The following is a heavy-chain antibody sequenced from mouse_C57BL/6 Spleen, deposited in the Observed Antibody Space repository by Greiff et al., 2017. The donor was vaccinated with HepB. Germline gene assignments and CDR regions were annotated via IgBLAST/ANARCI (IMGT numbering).Heavy chain of an antibody. J-gene: IGHJ3*01. CDR1: GYSFTDYS. Sequence: VQLKQSGPELVKPGASVKISCKASGYSFTDYSMNWVKQSNGKSLEWIGVINPNYGTTSYNQKFKGKATLTVDQSSSTAYMQLNSLTSEDSAVYYCARGGLYYDYGWFAYWGQGTLVTVSA. CDR3: ARGGLYYDYGWFAY. D-gene: IGHD2-4*01. CDR2: INPNYGTT. V-gene: IGHV1-39*01.